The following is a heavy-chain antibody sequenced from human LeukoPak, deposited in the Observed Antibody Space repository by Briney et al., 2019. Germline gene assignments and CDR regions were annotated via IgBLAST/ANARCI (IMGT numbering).Heavy chain of an antibody. CDR2: IYYSGST. V-gene: IGHV4-59*01. D-gene: IGHD4-17*01. CDR1: GRSISSYY. J-gene: IGHJ4*02. Sequence: SETLSLTCTVSGRSISSYYWSWIRQPPGKGLXXIGYIYYSGSTNYNPSLKSRVTISVDTSKNQFSLKLSSVTAADTAVYYCARFSYGDPYNFDYWGQGTLVTVSS. CDR3: ARFSYGDPYNFDY.